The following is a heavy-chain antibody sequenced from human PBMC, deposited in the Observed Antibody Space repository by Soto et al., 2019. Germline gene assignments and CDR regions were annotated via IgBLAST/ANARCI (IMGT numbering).Heavy chain of an antibody. CDR1: GYTFTSYG. J-gene: IGHJ5*02. D-gene: IGHD2-2*01. CDR2: ISAYNGNT. CDR3: ARDHATYCSSTSCYVGWFDP. Sequence: SVKVSCKASGYTFTSYGISWVRQAPGQGLEWMGWISAYNGNTNYAQKLQGRVTMTTDTSTSTAYMELRSLRSDDTAVYYCARDHATYCSSTSCYVGWFDPWGQGTLVTVSS. V-gene: IGHV1-18*01.